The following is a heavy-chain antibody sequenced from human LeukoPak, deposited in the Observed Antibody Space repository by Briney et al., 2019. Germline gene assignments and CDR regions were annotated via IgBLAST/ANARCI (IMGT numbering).Heavy chain of an antibody. V-gene: IGHV1-69*05. CDR1: GGTFSSYA. CDR2: IILIFGTA. J-gene: IGHJ3*02. D-gene: IGHD6-13*01. Sequence: SVKVSCKASGGTFSSYAISWVRQAPGQGLEWMGRIILIFGTANYAQKFQGSVTITTDGSTSTAYMELSSLRSEDTAVYYCARVGSSWTRGAFDIWGQGTMVTVSS. CDR3: ARVGSSWTRGAFDI.